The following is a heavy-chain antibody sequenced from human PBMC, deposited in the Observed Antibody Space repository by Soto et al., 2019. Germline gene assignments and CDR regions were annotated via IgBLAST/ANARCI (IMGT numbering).Heavy chain of an antibody. CDR1: GFTFSSYG. CDR2: LSYDGSNK. V-gene: IGHV3-30*18. D-gene: IGHD3-10*01. J-gene: IGHJ6*02. CDR3: AKDGRLLWFGELLLTDYYYGMDV. Sequence: GGSLRLSCAASGFTFSSYGMHWVRQAPGKGLEWVAVLSYDGSNKYYADSVKGRFTISRDNSKNTLYLQMNSLRAEDTAVYYCAKDGRLLWFGELLLTDYYYGMDVWGQGTTVTVSS.